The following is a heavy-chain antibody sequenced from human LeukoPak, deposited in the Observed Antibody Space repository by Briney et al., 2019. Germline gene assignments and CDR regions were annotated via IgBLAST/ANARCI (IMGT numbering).Heavy chain of an antibody. CDR1: GFSFSNYW. CDR3: ATYSSSNGREFQY. J-gene: IGHJ1*01. V-gene: IGHV3-7*01. CDR2: IQQHGSET. Sequence: GGSLRLSCEASGFSFSNYWMSWVRQAPGKGLEWVANIQQHGSETYYVDSVKGRFTISRDNAKNSLYLQMNSLRAEDTAVYYCATYSSSNGREFQYWGQGTLVTVSS. D-gene: IGHD2-2*01.